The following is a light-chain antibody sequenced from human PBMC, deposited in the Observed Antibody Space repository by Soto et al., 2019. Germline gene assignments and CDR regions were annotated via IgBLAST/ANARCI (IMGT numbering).Light chain of an antibody. J-gene: IGKJ3*01. CDR2: KAS. CDR3: KKYNSYSIT. CDR1: QSISSW. Sequence: DIQMTQSPSTLSASVGDRVTITCRASQSISSWLAWYQQKPGKAPKLLIYKASSIESGVPSRFSGSGSGTEFTLTISSLQPDDFATYYCKKYNSYSITFVSGTKVDIK. V-gene: IGKV1-5*03.